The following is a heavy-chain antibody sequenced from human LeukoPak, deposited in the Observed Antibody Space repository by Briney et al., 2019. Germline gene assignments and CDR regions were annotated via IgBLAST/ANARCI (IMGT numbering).Heavy chain of an antibody. J-gene: IGHJ5*02. CDR2: IYYSGST. Sequence: SETLSLTCTVSGGSISSYYWSWIRQPPGKGLEWIGYIYYSGSTNYNPSLKSRVTISVDTSKNQFSLKLSSVTAADTAVYYCARDHGGWFDPWGQGTLVTVSS. CDR3: ARDHGGWFDP. V-gene: IGHV4-59*01. CDR1: GGSISSYY. D-gene: IGHD3-16*01.